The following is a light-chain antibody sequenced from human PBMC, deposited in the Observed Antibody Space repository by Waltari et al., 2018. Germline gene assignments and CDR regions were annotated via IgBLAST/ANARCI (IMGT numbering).Light chain of an antibody. CDR2: DAS. J-gene: IGKJ2*01. Sequence: EIVLTQSPATLSLSPGERATLSCRASQSVSSYLAWYQQKHGQAPRLLIYDASNRATGIPARFSGSGSGTDFTLTISSLEPEDFAVYYCQQRSNWPPETFGQGTKLEIK. V-gene: IGKV3-11*01. CDR1: QSVSSY. CDR3: QQRSNWPPET.